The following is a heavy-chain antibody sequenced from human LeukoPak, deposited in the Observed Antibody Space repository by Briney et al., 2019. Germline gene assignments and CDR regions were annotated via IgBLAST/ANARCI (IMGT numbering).Heavy chain of an antibody. CDR2: ISAYNGNT. D-gene: IGHD3-10*01. CDR1: GYTFTNYG. Sequence: VASVKVSCKASGYTFTNYGISWVRQAPGQGLEWMGWISAYNGNTHYAQNLQGRVTMTTDTSTSTAYMELSSLRSEDTAVYYCARVGRITMVRGVILGYWFDPWGQGTLVTVSS. CDR3: ARVGRITMVRGVILGYWFDP. V-gene: IGHV1-18*01. J-gene: IGHJ5*02.